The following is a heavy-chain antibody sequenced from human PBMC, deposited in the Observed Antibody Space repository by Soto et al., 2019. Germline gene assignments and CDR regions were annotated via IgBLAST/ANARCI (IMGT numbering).Heavy chain of an antibody. CDR3: AGSSDHCTNGVCYTALDY. Sequence: EVQLVESGGGLVQPGGSLRLSCAASGFTVSSNSMSWVRQAPGKGLDWVSVIYSGGSTYYADSVKGRFTISRDNSKNPLYLQMNSLRAEDPAVYYCAGSSDHCTNGVCYTALDYWGQGTLVTVSS. D-gene: IGHD2-8*01. CDR2: IYSGGST. J-gene: IGHJ4*02. CDR1: GFTVSSNS. V-gene: IGHV3-66*01.